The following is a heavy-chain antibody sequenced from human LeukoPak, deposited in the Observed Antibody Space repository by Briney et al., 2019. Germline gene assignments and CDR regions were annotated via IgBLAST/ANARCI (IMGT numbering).Heavy chain of an antibody. D-gene: IGHD5-12*01. Sequence: SSETLSLTCTVSGGSISSGIYYWSWIRQPAGKGLQWIGHIYTSGSTNYNPSLKSRVTISVDTSKNQFSLKLSSVTAADTAVYYCARVYGSGYDFRGAFDIWGQGTMVTVSS. CDR2: IYTSGST. CDR3: ARVYGSGYDFRGAFDI. V-gene: IGHV4-61*09. J-gene: IGHJ3*02. CDR1: GGSISSGIYY.